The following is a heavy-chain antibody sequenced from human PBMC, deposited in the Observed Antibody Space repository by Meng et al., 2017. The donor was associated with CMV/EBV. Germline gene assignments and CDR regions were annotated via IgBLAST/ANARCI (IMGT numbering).Heavy chain of an antibody. J-gene: IGHJ4*02. V-gene: IGHV1-2*02. CDR2: INPNSGDT. CDR1: GYTCTSYY. Sequence: KDAGYTCTSYYMHEVRPAPGQALKWMGWINPNSGDTNYAQNFQGRVTMTRDTSISTAYMELSRLTSDDTAVYYCAVGLSSSDFDYWGQGTLVTVSS. D-gene: IGHD6-6*01. CDR3: AVGLSSSDFDY.